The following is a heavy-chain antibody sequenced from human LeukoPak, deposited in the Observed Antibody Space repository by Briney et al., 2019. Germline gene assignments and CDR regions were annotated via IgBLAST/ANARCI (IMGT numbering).Heavy chain of an antibody. CDR1: AYSFTSYW. CDR2: IYPGDSDT. D-gene: IGHD4-17*01. CDR3: AIHYGDYVY. V-gene: IGHV5-51*01. Sequence: GESLKISCKGSAYSFTSYWIGCVRQMPAKGLEWMGIIYPGDSDTRYSPSFQGQFTITADKSISTTYLEAGVLKASDTAMYYCAIHYGDYVYWGQGTLVTVSS. J-gene: IGHJ4*02.